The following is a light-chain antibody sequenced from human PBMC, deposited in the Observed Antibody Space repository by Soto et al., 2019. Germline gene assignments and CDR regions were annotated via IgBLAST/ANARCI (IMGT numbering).Light chain of an antibody. J-gene: IGKJ1*01. CDR1: QSISNW. CDR3: QQYDTSAT. CDR2: KAS. Sequence: DIQMTQSPSTLSASVGDRVTITCRASQSISNWLAWYQQKPGKVPKLLIYKASSLESGVPSRFSGSGSGTEFTLTISSLQPDDFATYYCQQYDTSATFGQGTKVDIK. V-gene: IGKV1-5*03.